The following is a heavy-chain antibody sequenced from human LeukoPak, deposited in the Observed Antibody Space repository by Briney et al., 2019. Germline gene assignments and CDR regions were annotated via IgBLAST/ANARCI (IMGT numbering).Heavy chain of an antibody. D-gene: IGHD3-22*01. CDR3: ARGGPTMIVVVIFDY. CDR2: INPNSGGT. Sequence: ASVTVSCKASGYTFTGYYMHWVRQAPGQGLEWMGWINPNSGGTNYAQKFQGRVTMTRDTSISTAYMELSRLRSDDTAVYYCARGGPTMIVVVIFDYWGQGTLVTVSS. CDR1: GYTFTGYY. V-gene: IGHV1-2*02. J-gene: IGHJ4*02.